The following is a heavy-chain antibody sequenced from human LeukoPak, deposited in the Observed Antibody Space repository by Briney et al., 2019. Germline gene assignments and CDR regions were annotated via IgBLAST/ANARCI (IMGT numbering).Heavy chain of an antibody. Sequence: SETLSLTCAVYGGSFSGYYWSWIRQPPGKGLEWIGEINHSGSTNYNPSLKSRVAISVDTSKNQFSLKLSSVTAADTAVYYCARGLLLRFLEMAWFDPWGQGTLVTVSS. V-gene: IGHV4-34*01. CDR2: INHSGST. CDR3: ARGLLLRFLEMAWFDP. J-gene: IGHJ5*02. D-gene: IGHD3-3*01. CDR1: GGSFSGYY.